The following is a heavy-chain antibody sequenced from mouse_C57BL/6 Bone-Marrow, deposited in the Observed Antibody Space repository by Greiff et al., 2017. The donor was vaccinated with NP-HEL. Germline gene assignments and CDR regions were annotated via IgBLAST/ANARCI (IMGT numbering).Heavy chain of an antibody. Sequence: QAQLQQPGAELVRPGTSVKLSCKASGYTFTSYWMHWVKQRPGQGLEWIGVIDPSDSYTNYNQKFKGKATLTVDTASSTAYMQLSSLTSEDSAVYYGARPPTTVVSRMDYWGQGTSVTVSS. V-gene: IGHV1-59*01. CDR1: GYTFTSYW. D-gene: IGHD1-1*01. CDR3: ARPPTTVVSRMDY. CDR2: IDPSDSYT. J-gene: IGHJ4*01.